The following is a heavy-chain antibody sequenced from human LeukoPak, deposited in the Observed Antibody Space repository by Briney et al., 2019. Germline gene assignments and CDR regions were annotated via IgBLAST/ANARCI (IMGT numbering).Heavy chain of an antibody. CDR3: ARLGRYSSSSIYYYTMDV. J-gene: IGHJ6*02. CDR2: ARNKPTGYTA. V-gene: IGHV3-72*01. CDR1: GFRLIDQY. D-gene: IGHD6-6*01. Sequence: GGSLILAFSTPGFRLIDQYSARGRQAPAKGVGWVGRARNKPTGYTAEYAASVKGRFTISRDDSKKSLYLQMNSLNAQATTWYYCARLGRYSSSSIYYYTMDVWGQGTTVTVSS.